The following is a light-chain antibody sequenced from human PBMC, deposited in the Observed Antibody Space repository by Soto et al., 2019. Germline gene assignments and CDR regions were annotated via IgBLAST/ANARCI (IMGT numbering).Light chain of an antibody. V-gene: IGLV1-40*01. Sequence: QSVLTQPPSVSGAPGQRVTISCSGSSSNIGAGYDVHWYQQLPGTAPRLLIYVSRNRPSGVPDRFSGSKSGTSASLAITGLQTDDEADYYCSSYTSGNSVLFGGGTKVTVL. CDR2: VSR. J-gene: IGLJ2*01. CDR3: SSYTSGNSVL. CDR1: SSNIGAGYD.